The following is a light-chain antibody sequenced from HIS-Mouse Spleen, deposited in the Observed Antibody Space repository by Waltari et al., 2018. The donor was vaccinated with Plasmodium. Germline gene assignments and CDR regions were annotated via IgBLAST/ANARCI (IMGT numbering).Light chain of an antibody. J-gene: IGKJ2*01. V-gene: IGKV1-8*01. CDR1: QGISSY. CDR2: ATS. CDR3: QQYYSYPYT. Sequence: AIRLTQSPSSFPASTGASVTDTCLASQGISSYLAWYQQKPGKAPKLLIYATSTLQSGVPSRFSGSGSGTDFTLTISCLQSEDFATYYCQQYYSYPYTFGQGTKLEIK.